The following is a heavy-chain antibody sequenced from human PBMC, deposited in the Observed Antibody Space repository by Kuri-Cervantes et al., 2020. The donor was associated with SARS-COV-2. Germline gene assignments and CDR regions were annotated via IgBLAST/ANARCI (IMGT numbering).Heavy chain of an antibody. V-gene: IGHV3-30-3*01. D-gene: IGHD6-13*01. CDR2: ISYDGSNK. CDR1: GFTFNNYA. Sequence: LSLTCAASGFTFNNYAMHWVRQAPGKGLEWVAVISYDGSNKYHADSVKGRFTISRDNSKNTLYLQMNSLRAEDTAVYYCAREAWEDGYRAGAFDIWGQGTMVTVSS. J-gene: IGHJ3*02. CDR3: AREAWEDGYRAGAFDI.